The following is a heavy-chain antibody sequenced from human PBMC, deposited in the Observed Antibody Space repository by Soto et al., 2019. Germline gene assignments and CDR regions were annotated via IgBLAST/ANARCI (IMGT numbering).Heavy chain of an antibody. CDR3: ALYYYDSSGYYYFDY. CDR1: GFTFSSYS. D-gene: IGHD3-22*01. V-gene: IGHV3-21*01. CDR2: ISSSSSYI. J-gene: IGHJ4*02. Sequence: LRLSCAASGFTFSSYSMNWVRQAPGKGLEWVSSISSSSSYIYYADSVKGRFTISRDNAKNSLYLQMNSLRAEDTAVYYCALYYYDSSGYYYFDYWGQGTLVTVSS.